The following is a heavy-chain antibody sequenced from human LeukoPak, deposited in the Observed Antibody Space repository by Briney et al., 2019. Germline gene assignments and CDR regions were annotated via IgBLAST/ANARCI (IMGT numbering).Heavy chain of an antibody. J-gene: IGHJ4*02. V-gene: IGHV3-7*03. CDR1: GLTFSSYA. CDR3: ARAVTSTEGY. CDR2: LNQDRSEK. Sequence: PGWPLRLSCAASGLTFSSYAMSWVRQAPGKGLEWVASLNQDRSEKYYVDSVKGRFTISRDNAQKSLYLEMKSLSAKDTAVYYCARAVTSTEGYWGQGTLVTVS.